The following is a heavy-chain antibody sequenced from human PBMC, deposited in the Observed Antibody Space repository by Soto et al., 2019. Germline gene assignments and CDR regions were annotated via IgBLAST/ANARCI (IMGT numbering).Heavy chain of an antibody. J-gene: IGHJ4*02. Sequence: HPGGSLRLSCAASGFTVSSNYMSWVRQAPGKGLEWVSVIYAGGSTHYADSVEGRFTISRDNSKNTLYLQMNSLRAEDTAVYYCVREKVTMIVGFYYFDYWGQGTLVTVSS. CDR2: IYAGGST. CDR1: GFTVSSNY. CDR3: VREKVTMIVGFYYFDY. D-gene: IGHD3-22*01. V-gene: IGHV3-66*01.